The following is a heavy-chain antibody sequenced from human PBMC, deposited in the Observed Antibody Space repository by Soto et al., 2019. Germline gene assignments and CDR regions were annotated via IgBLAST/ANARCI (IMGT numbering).Heavy chain of an antibody. Sequence: QLVESGGGLVQPGGSLRLSCAASGFTFSSHWMTWVRQAPGKGLEWVANIRQDGREEHYLDSVKGRFTLSRDNAQNALYLQIHGRRVEDAAVYYCAMSEGGRFNLRSEGTVVTATS. CDR3: AMSEGGRFNL. D-gene: IGHD3-16*01. J-gene: IGHJ3*01. V-gene: IGHV3-7*01. CDR1: GFTFSSHW. CDR2: IRQDGREE.